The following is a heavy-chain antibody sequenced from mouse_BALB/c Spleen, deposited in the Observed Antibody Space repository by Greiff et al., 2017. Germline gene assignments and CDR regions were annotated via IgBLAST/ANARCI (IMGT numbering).Heavy chain of an antibody. Sequence: QVQLQQSAAELARPGASVKMSCKASGYTFTSYTMHWVNQRPGQGLEWIGYINPSSGYTEYNQKFKDKTTLTADKSSSTAYMQLSSLTSEDSAVYYCARDTTAPYYYAMDYWGQGTSVTVSS. CDR1: GYTFTSYT. J-gene: IGHJ4*01. V-gene: IGHV1-4*02. CDR2: INPSSGYT. CDR3: ARDTTAPYYYAMDY. D-gene: IGHD1-2*01.